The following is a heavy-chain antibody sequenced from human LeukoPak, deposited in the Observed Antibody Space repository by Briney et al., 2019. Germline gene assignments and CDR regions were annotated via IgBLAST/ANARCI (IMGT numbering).Heavy chain of an antibody. CDR3: ARVDCSSTYCNVAFDI. D-gene: IGHD2-2*01. V-gene: IGHV1-2*02. CDR1: GYTFTSYG. J-gene: IGHJ3*02. CDR2: INPNSGGT. Sequence: ASVKVSCKASGYTFTSYGISWVRQAPGQGLEWMGWINPNSGGTNYAQKFQGRVTMTRDTSISTAYMELSRLRSDDTAVYYCARVDCSSTYCNVAFDIWGQGTMVTVSS.